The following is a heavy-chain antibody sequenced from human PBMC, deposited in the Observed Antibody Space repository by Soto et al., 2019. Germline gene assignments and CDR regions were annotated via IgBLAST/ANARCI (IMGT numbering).Heavy chain of an antibody. CDR2: IYYSGST. Sequence: SETLSRTCTVSGGSINDYFWTWIRQPPGKGLEWIGYIYYSGSTYYNASLKSRLTMSVDTSKNQFSLKLSSVTAADTAMYYCARAGRTYHGTGYYFDYWGQGTLVTVSS. J-gene: IGHJ4*02. CDR1: GGSINDYF. V-gene: IGHV4-59*01. D-gene: IGHD6-25*01. CDR3: ARAGRTYHGTGYYFDY.